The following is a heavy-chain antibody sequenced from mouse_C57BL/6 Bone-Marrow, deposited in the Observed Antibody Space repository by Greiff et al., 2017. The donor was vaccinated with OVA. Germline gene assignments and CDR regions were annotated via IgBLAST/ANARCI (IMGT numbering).Heavy chain of an antibody. CDR1: GYTFTDYY. V-gene: IGHV1-26*01. D-gene: IGHD1-1*01. J-gene: IGHJ2*01. Sequence: VQLQQSGPELVKPGASVKISCKASGYTFTDYYMNWVKQSHGKSLEWIGDINPNNGGTSYNQKFKGKATLTVDKSSSTAYMELRSLTSEDSAVYYCARYEDYYGLDYWGQGTTLTVSS. CDR2: INPNNGGT. CDR3: ARYEDYYGLDY.